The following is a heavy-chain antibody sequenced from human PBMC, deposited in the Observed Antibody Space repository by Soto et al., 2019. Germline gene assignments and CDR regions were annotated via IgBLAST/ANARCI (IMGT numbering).Heavy chain of an antibody. CDR1: SGSISSSNW. V-gene: IGHV4-4*02. Sequence: SETLSLTCAVSSGSISSSNWWSWVRQPPGKGLEWIGEIYHSGSTNYIPSLKSRVTISVDKSKNQFSLKLSSVTAADTAVYYCARFTQAGYYYYYYYMDVWGKGTTVTVSS. D-gene: IGHD6-25*01. CDR3: ARFTQAGYYYYYYYMDV. J-gene: IGHJ6*03. CDR2: IYHSGST.